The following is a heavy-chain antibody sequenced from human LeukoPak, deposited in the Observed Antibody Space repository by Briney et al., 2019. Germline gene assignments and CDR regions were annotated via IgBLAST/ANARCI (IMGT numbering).Heavy chain of an antibody. CDR3: ARNKRFLMPRAFDI. Sequence: VASVKVSCKASGGTFSSYTISWVRQAPGQGLEWMGRIIPILGIANYAQKFQGRVTMTRNTSISTAYMELSSLRSEDTAVYYCARNKRFLMPRAFDIWGQGTMVTVSS. CDR1: GGTFSSYT. CDR2: IIPILGIA. J-gene: IGHJ3*02. D-gene: IGHD2-2*01. V-gene: IGHV1-69*02.